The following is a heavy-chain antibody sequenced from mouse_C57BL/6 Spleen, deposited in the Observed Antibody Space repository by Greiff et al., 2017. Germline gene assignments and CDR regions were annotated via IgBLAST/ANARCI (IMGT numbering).Heavy chain of an antibody. CDR3: AREVVDAMDY. Sequence: EVMLVESEGGLVQPGSSMKLSCTASGFTFSDYYMAWVRQVPEKGLEWVANINYDGSSTYYLDSLKSRFIISRDNAKNILYLQMSSLKSEDTATYYCAREVVDAMDYWGQGTSVTVSS. CDR2: INYDGSST. D-gene: IGHD1-1*01. CDR1: GFTFSDYY. J-gene: IGHJ4*01. V-gene: IGHV5-16*01.